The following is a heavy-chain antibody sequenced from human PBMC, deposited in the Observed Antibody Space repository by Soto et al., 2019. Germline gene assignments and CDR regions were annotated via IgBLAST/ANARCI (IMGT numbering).Heavy chain of an antibody. J-gene: IGHJ4*02. CDR3: EGESGENWSYGAY. V-gene: IGHV4-4*07. D-gene: IGHD1-7*01. Sequence: QVQLQESGPGLVKPSETLSLTCTVSGDTITSFSWNWIRQSAGKGLEWIGRISTTGNTHYNPSLESRVTMSLDTSKNQFSLKLTSVTAADTAVYYCEGESGENWSYGAYWGQGTLVTVSS. CDR2: ISTTGNT. CDR1: GDTITSFS.